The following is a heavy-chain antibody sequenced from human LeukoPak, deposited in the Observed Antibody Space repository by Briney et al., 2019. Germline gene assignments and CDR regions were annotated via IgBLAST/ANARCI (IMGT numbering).Heavy chain of an antibody. CDR3: AREGYDFWSGYYSKSYYYYGMDV. Sequence: SETLSLTCTVSGGSISSGSYYWSWIRQPAGKGLEWIGRIYTSGSTNYNPSLKSRVTIPVDTSKNQFSLKLSSVTAADTAVYYCAREGYDFWSGYYSKSYYYYGMDVWGQGTTVTVSS. CDR2: IYTSGST. J-gene: IGHJ6*02. V-gene: IGHV4-61*02. CDR1: GGSISSGSYY. D-gene: IGHD3-3*01.